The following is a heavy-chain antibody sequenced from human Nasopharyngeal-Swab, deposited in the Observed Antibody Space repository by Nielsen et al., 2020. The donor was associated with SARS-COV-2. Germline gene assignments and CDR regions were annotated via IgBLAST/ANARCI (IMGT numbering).Heavy chain of an antibody. D-gene: IGHD2-8*02. Sequence: GESLKISCAASGFTFSSYAMSWVRQAPGKGLEWVSAISGSGGSTYYADSVKGRFTISRDNSKNTLYLQMNSLRAEDTAVYYCARDWSGGGKLWGQGTLVTVSS. CDR2: ISGSGGST. CDR3: ARDWSGGGKL. V-gene: IGHV3-23*01. J-gene: IGHJ4*02. CDR1: GFTFSSYA.